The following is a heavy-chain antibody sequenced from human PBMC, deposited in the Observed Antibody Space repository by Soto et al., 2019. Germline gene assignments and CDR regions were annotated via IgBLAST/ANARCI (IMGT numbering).Heavy chain of an antibody. CDR3: AVYYWFGDDYYGMDV. CDR1: GGSISSSSYY. D-gene: IGHD3-10*01. Sequence: KSSETLSLTCTVSGGSISSSSYYWGWIRQPPGKGLEWIGSIYYSGSTYYNPSLKSRVTISVDTSKNQFSLKLSSVTAADTAVYYCAVYYWFGDDYYGMDVWGQGTTVTVSS. CDR2: IYYSGST. V-gene: IGHV4-39*01. J-gene: IGHJ6*02.